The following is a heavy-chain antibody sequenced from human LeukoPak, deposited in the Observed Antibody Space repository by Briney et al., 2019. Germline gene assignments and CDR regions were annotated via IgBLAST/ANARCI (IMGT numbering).Heavy chain of an antibody. V-gene: IGHV3-23*01. D-gene: IGHD2-15*01. Sequence: GGSLRLSCAASGFTFSSYAMSWVRQAPGKGLEWVSAISGSGGSTYYADSVKGLFTISRDNSKNTLYLQMNSLSAEDTAVYYCAKDVGYCSGGSCYPEYYQHWGQGTLVTVSS. J-gene: IGHJ1*01. CDR2: ISGSGGST. CDR1: GFTFSSYA. CDR3: AKDVGYCSGGSCYPEYYQH.